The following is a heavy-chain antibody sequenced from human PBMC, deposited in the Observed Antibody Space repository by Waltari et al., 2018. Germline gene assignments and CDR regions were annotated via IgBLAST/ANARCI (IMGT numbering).Heavy chain of an antibody. J-gene: IGHJ4*02. CDR3: ARHGSSSSSYFDY. V-gene: IGHV4-38-2*01. CDR2: IYHSGST. Sequence: QVQLQESGPGLVKPSETLSLTCAVSGYSISSGYYWGWIRQPPGKGLEWIGSIYHSGSTYYNPSLKSRVTISVDPSKNQFSLKLSSVTAADTAVYYCARHGSSSSSYFDYWGQGTLVTVSS. D-gene: IGHD6-6*01. CDR1: GYSISSGYY.